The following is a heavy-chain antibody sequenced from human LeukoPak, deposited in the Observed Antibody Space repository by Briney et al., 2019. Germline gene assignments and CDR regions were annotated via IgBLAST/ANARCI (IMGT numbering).Heavy chain of an antibody. V-gene: IGHV4-61*02. CDR1: GGSISSGSYY. Sequence: SQTLSLTCTVSGGSISSGSYYGSWIRQPAGKGPEWIGRIYTSGSTNYNPSLKSRVTISVDTSKNQFSLKLSSVTAADTAVYYCARVGTATRYWYFDLWGRGTLVTVSS. J-gene: IGHJ2*01. CDR2: IYTSGST. D-gene: IGHD1/OR15-1a*01. CDR3: ARVGTATRYWYFDL.